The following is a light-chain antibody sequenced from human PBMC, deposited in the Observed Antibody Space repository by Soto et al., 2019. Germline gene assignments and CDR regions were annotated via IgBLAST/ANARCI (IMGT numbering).Light chain of an antibody. V-gene: IGKV3-15*01. J-gene: IGKJ1*01. Sequence: EIVMTQSPATLSVSPGERVTLSCRASQRLHGSLLWYQQTPGQAPRLLIYGASTRATGIPVRFSGSASGTEFTLTISSLQSEDFTVYYCQQYNKWPLTFGQGTKVDIK. CDR2: GAS. CDR3: QQYNKWPLT. CDR1: QRLHGS.